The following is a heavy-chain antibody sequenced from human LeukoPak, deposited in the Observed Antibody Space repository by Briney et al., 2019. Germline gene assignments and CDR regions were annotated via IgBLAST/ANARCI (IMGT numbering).Heavy chain of an antibody. Sequence: GGSLRLSCAASGFTFSSYEMHWVRQAPGKGLEWVSYISSSGSTIYYADSVKGRFTISRDNAKNSLYLQMNSLRAEDTPVYYCARDYGGSSPFDYWGQGTLVTVSS. J-gene: IGHJ4*02. D-gene: IGHD4-23*01. CDR2: ISSSGSTI. V-gene: IGHV3-48*03. CDR1: GFTFSSYE. CDR3: ARDYGGSSPFDY.